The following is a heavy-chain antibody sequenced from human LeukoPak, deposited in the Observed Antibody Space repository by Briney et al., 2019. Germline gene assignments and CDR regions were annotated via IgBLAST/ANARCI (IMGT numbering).Heavy chain of an antibody. D-gene: IGHD3-10*01. CDR3: ARATEITMVRGLIITFYFNY. CDR2: IYYSGST. CDR1: GASISSGGYS. V-gene: IGHV4-30-2*01. J-gene: IGHJ4*02. Sequence: SETLSLTCAVSGASISSGGYSWTWIRPPPGKGLEWIGNIYYSGSTDYNPSLKSPVTMSVDRSKNQSSLNLSSVTAADTAVDYCARATEITMVRGLIITFYFNYWGQGTLVTVSS.